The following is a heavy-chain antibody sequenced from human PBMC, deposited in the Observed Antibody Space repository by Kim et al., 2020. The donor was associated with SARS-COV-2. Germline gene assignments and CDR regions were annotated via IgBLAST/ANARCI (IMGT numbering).Heavy chain of an antibody. D-gene: IGHD1-1*01. V-gene: IGHV1-2*02. Sequence: ASVKVSCKASGYTFSDNIIHWVRQAPGHGLEWLGWMYSKTGDTKYTQRFQDRVTLTRDMSINTAYMELSGLRSDDTAIYYCARDLKATANWEFDYWGQGTLVTVS. CDR3: ARDLKATANWEFDY. CDR1: GYTFSDNI. J-gene: IGHJ4*02. CDR2: MYSKTGDT.